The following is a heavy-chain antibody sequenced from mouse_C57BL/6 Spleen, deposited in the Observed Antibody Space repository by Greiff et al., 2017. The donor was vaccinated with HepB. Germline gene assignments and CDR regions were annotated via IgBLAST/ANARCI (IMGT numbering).Heavy chain of an antibody. CDR2: ISYDGSN. Sequence: EVQLQQSGPGLVKPSQSLSLTCSVTGYSITSGYYWNWIRQFPGNKLEWMGYISYDGSNNYNPSLKNRISITRDTSKNQFFLKLNSVTTEDTATYYCARDEGYGSSPGAMDYWGQGTSVTVSS. D-gene: IGHD1-1*01. CDR3: ARDEGYGSSPGAMDY. J-gene: IGHJ4*01. V-gene: IGHV3-6*01. CDR1: GYSITSGYY.